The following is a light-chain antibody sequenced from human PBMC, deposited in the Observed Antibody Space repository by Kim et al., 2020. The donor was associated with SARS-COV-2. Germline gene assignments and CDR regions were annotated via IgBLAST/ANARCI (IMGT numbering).Light chain of an antibody. Sequence: PPATLTCTGNSNKVGYQGAVWLQQHQGHPPKLLSYRDNNRPSGISERFSASRSGNTASLTITGLQPEDEADYYCSAWDSSLTGWVFGGGTQLTVL. CDR1: SNKVGYQG. CDR3: SAWDSSLTGWV. V-gene: IGLV10-54*01. CDR2: RDN. J-gene: IGLJ3*02.